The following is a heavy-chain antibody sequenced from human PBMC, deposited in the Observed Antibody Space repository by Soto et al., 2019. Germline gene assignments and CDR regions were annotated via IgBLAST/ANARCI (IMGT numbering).Heavy chain of an antibody. D-gene: IGHD1-26*01. CDR3: ARDAAVGLFDY. V-gene: IGHV1-18*01. CDR2: ISAYNGNT. Sequence: GVSVKVSCTASGYTFTSYGISWVRQAPGQGLEWMGWISAYNGNTNYAQKLQGRVTMTTDTSTSTAYMELRSLRSDDTAVYYCARDAAVGLFDYWGQGTLVTVSS. CDR1: GYTFTSYG. J-gene: IGHJ4*02.